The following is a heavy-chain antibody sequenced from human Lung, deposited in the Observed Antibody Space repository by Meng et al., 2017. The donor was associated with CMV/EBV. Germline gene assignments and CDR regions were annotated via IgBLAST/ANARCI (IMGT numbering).Heavy chain of an antibody. CDR3: ARDLRPSGGGMDV. D-gene: IGHD2-8*02. CDR1: GFSVNSNF. CDR2: IYTGGIT. Sequence: SCAASGFSVNSNFMNWVRQAPGKGLEWVSVIYTGGITYYADSVKGQFTISRDNSKNTVHLQMNNLRPGDTAVYYCARDLRPSGGGMDVWGQGTTVTVSS. J-gene: IGHJ6*02. V-gene: IGHV3-53*01.